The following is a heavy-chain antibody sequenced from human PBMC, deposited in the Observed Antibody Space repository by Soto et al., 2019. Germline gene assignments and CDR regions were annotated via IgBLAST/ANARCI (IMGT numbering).Heavy chain of an antibody. V-gene: IGHV4-59*08. CDR1: GGSFSGYY. CDR3: ARTTVTTIPNYYYYYMDV. Sequence: SETLSLTCAVYGGSFSGYYWSWIRQPPGKGLEWIGYIYYSGSTNYNPSLKSRVTISVDTSKNQFSLKLSSVTAADTAVYYCARTTVTTIPNYYYYYMDVWGKGTTVTVSS. CDR2: IYYSGST. J-gene: IGHJ6*03. D-gene: IGHD4-4*01.